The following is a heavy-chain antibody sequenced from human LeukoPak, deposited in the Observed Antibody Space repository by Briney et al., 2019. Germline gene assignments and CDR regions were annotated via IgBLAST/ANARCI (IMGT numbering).Heavy chain of an antibody. V-gene: IGHV3-33*02. Sequence: GGSLKVSCAASGFTFNNYGMRWVRQAPGKGLEWVAFLWSDGSSTYYADSVNGRFTISRDNSTNTLFLQMNSLRAEDTAAYYCARDNSLGERGVIIGYWGQGTLVTVSS. J-gene: IGHJ4*02. CDR3: ARDNSLGERGVIIGY. D-gene: IGHD3-10*01. CDR2: LWSDGSST. CDR1: GFTFNNYG.